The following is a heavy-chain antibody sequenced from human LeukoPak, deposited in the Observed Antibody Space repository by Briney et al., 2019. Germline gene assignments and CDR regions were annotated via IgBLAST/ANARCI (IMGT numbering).Heavy chain of an antibody. Sequence: SETLSLTCTVSGGSVSSTTYYWSWIRQPPGKGLEWIASINYSGSTYYNPSLKSRVTISVDTSENPFSLKLSSVTAADTDVYYCARYVVYGSGKYYFDYWGQGTLVTVSS. CDR3: ARYVVYGSGKYYFDY. V-gene: IGHV4-39*01. J-gene: IGHJ4*02. CDR1: GGSVSSTTYY. D-gene: IGHD3-10*01. CDR2: INYSGST.